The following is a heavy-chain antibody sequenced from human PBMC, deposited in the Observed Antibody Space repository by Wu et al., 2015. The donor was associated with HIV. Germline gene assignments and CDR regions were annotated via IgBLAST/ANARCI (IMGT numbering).Heavy chain of an antibody. CDR1: GGTFSSYA. D-gene: IGHD6-13*01. CDR2: IIPIFGSA. CDR3: ARDPQKYSTWYPRFDP. Sequence: VRLVAGLGREVKKPGSSVKVSCKASGGTFSSYAISWVRQAPGQGLEWMGGIIPIFGSANYAQKFQGRLTITADESTNTAYMELSSLRSEDTAVYYCARDPQKYSTWYPRFDPWGQGTLVTVSS. V-gene: IGHV1-69*12. J-gene: IGHJ5*02.